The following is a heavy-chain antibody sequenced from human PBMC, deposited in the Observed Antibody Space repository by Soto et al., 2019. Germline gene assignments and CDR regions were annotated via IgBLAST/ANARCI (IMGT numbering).Heavy chain of an antibody. D-gene: IGHD1-20*01. Sequence: QVQLQESGPGLVKPSQTLSLTCTVSGGSISSGDYYWCWIRQPPGKGLEWIGYIYYSGSTYYNPSLKSRVTLSVDTSKNQYSLKLSSVTAADTAVYYCARDPLGVTGGFDYWGQGTLVTVSS. CDR2: IYYSGST. J-gene: IGHJ4*02. CDR3: ARDPLGVTGGFDY. CDR1: GGSISSGDYY. V-gene: IGHV4-30-4*01.